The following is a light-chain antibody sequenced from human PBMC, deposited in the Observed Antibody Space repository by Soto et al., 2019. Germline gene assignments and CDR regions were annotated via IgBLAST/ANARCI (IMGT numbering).Light chain of an antibody. CDR2: WAS. V-gene: IGKV4-1*01. CDR3: QQYYSTVPL. CDR1: QSILYNSNNKNY. Sequence: DIVMTQSPDSLAVSLGERATINCKSSQSILYNSNNKNYLAWYQQKPGQPPKLLIYWASTRESGVPDRFSGSGSGTDFTLTISSLQAEDVAVYYCQQYYSTVPLFGGGTKVEIK. J-gene: IGKJ4*01.